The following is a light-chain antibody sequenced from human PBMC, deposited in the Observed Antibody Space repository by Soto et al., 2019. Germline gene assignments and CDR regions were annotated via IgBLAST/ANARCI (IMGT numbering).Light chain of an antibody. V-gene: IGKV3-15*01. J-gene: IGKJ4*01. Sequence: RVLTQSPATLSVSPGERVVLTCRATQTVTNKLAWYQQKPGQAPRLLIYEASIRATGIPARFSGSGSGTEFTLTISSLQSEDSVLYYCQQYNSLPVTCGGGTKVEIK. CDR2: EAS. CDR3: QQYNSLPVT. CDR1: QTVTNK.